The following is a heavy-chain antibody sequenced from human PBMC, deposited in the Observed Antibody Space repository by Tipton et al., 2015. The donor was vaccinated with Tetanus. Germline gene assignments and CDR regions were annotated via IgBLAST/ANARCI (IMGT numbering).Heavy chain of an antibody. V-gene: IGHV4-61*08. Sequence: TLSLTCSVSRGSVRSGDYSWNWIRQPPGKGLEWLAYVSYSGRTDSNYSLKSRITVSQDTSKNQFSLKLTSVTAADTAVYFCEGDDYYETSLRDYYGEEVWGQGTTVTVSS. CDR2: VSYSGRT. CDR3: EGDDYYETSLRDYYGEEV. D-gene: IGHD3-16*01. J-gene: IGHJ6*02. CDR1: RGSVRSGDYS.